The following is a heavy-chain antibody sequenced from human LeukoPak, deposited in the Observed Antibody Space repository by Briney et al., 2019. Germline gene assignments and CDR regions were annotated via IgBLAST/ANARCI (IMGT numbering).Heavy chain of an antibody. CDR2: ISAYNGNT. J-gene: IGHJ4*02. CDR3: ARGGVTYYDILTGYYGVDY. CDR1: GYIFTSFG. D-gene: IGHD3-9*01. V-gene: IGHV1-18*01. Sequence: ASVKVSCKSSGYIFTSFGITWVRQAPGQGLEWMGWISAYNGNTNYAQKFQGRVTMTTDTSTSTAYMELRSLRSDDTAVYYCARGGVTYYDILTGYYGVDYWGQGTLVTVSS.